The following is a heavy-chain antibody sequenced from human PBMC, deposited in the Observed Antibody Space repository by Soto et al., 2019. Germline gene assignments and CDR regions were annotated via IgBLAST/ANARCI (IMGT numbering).Heavy chain of an antibody. V-gene: IGHV1-46*01. CDR1: GYTFTSYY. CDR3: ARDRVDCSGGNCWRSVEDT. D-gene: IGHD2-15*01. CDR2: IDPSGGGT. Sequence: QVQLVQSGAEVKKPGASVRVSCKASGYTFTSYYMHWVRQANGQGLEWMGIIDPSGGGTSNAQKFQGRLTMTRDTSTSTVYMELSSLRSEDTAVYYCARDRVDCSGGNCWRSVEDTWGQGTLVTVSS. J-gene: IGHJ5*02.